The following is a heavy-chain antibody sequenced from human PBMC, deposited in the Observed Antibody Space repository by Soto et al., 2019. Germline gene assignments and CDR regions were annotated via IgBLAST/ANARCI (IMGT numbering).Heavy chain of an antibody. CDR1: GGSISSYY. CDR3: ARGFSGWYYFDY. Sequence: SETLSLTCTVSGGSISSYYWSWIRQPPGKGLEWIGYIYYSGSTNYNPSLKSRVTISVDTSKNQFSLKLSSVTAADTAVYYCARGFSGWYYFDYWGQGTLVTVSS. CDR2: IYYSGST. D-gene: IGHD6-19*01. V-gene: IGHV4-59*01. J-gene: IGHJ4*02.